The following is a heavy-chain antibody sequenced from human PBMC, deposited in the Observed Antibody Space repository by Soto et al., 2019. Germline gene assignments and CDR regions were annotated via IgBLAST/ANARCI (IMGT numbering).Heavy chain of an antibody. CDR1: GGSISSGDYY. Sequence: SETLSLTCTVSGGSISSGDYYWSWIRQPPGKGLEWIGYIYYSGSTYYNPSLKSRVTISVDTSKNQFSLKLSSVTAADTAVYYCARGYYDILTGYYNGQNWFDPWGQGTLVTVS. CDR2: IYYSGST. CDR3: ARGYYDILTGYYNGQNWFDP. D-gene: IGHD3-9*01. J-gene: IGHJ5*02. V-gene: IGHV4-30-4*01.